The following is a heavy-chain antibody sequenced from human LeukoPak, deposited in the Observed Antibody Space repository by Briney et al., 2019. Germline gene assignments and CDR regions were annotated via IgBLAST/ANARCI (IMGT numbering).Heavy chain of an antibody. D-gene: IGHD3-22*01. Sequence: ASVKVSCKASGYTFTSYYMHWVRQAPGQELEWMGIINPSGGSTSYAQKFQGRVAMTRDTSTSTVYMELSSLRSEDTAVYYCARDPGYDTFDYWGQGTLVTVSS. J-gene: IGHJ4*02. CDR3: ARDPGYDTFDY. CDR2: INPSGGST. CDR1: GYTFTSYY. V-gene: IGHV1-46*01.